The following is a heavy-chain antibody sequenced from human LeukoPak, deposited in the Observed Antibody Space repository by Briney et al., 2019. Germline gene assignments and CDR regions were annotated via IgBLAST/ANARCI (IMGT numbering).Heavy chain of an antibody. D-gene: IGHD2-21*02. CDR2: LNPNSGCT. Sequence: ASVKVSCQASGYTFPLQYMHWVRQAPGQGLEWMGWLNPNSGCTNYGQKFQGRVTMTRDTSISTAYMELSRLTSDDPAVYYCAVRAYCGADCYSGYFDSWGQGTLVTVSS. CDR1: GYTFPLQY. CDR3: AVRAYCGADCYSGYFDS. J-gene: IGHJ4*02. V-gene: IGHV1-2*02.